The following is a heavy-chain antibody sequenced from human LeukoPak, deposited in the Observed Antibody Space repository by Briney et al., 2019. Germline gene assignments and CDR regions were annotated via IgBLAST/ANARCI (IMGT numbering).Heavy chain of an antibody. D-gene: IGHD5-24*01. CDR3: GRGGDGIDF. J-gene: IGHJ3*01. V-gene: IGHV3-74*01. Sequence: PGGSLRLSCAVSGFTFRNYLMHWVRQAPGQGLVWVSRINQDESKAYADSVRRRFTVSRDNAKNMLYLHLSGLRAEDTAVYFCGRGGDGIDFWGQGTTVIVSS. CDR1: GFTFRNYL. CDR2: INQDESKA.